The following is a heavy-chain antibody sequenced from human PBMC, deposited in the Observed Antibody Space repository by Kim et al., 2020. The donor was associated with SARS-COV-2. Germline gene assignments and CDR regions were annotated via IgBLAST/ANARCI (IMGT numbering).Heavy chain of an antibody. CDR1: GGSISSTSYY. CDR3: ARHAYVDTAKTLDY. D-gene: IGHD5-18*01. J-gene: IGHJ4*02. Sequence: SETLSLTCTVSGGSISSTSYYWGWIRQPPGKGLEWIGSIYYSGSTYYNPSLKSRVTISVDTSENQFSLKLSSVTAADTAVYYCARHAYVDTAKTLDYWGQGTLVTVSS. V-gene: IGHV4-39*01. CDR2: IYYSGST.